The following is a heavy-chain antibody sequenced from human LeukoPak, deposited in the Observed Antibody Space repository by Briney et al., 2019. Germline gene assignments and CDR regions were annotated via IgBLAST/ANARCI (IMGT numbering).Heavy chain of an antibody. CDR2: IYSSGST. Sequence: SETLSLTCTVSGGSISRYYWSWIRQPPGKGLEWIGYIYSSGSTNYNPSLKSRVTISVDTSKNQFSLKLTSVTAADTAVYYCVGGWSYWGQGTLVTVSS. CDR1: GGSISRYY. CDR3: VGGWSY. V-gene: IGHV4-59*01. J-gene: IGHJ4*02. D-gene: IGHD2-8*01.